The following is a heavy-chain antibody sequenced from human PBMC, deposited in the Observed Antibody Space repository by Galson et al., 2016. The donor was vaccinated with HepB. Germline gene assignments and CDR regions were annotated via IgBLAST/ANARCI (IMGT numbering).Heavy chain of an antibody. V-gene: IGHV1-18*01. J-gene: IGHJ6*02. CDR2: INPYNGNT. CDR1: GYTFTRYS. D-gene: IGHD4-11*01. Sequence: SVKVSCKASGYTFTRYSINWVRQAPGQGLEWMGRINPYNGNTNYAQNLQGRVTMTTDTSTSTAYLELRSLRSDDTAVYYCATTVTADYYGMDVWGQGTRITVSS. CDR3: ATTVTADYYGMDV.